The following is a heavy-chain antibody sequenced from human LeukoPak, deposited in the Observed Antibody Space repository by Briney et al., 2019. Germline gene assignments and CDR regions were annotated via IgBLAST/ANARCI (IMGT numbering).Heavy chain of an antibody. V-gene: IGHV3-74*01. CDR3: VSFYETY. J-gene: IGHJ4*02. D-gene: IGHD2/OR15-2a*01. Sequence: GGSLRLSCAASGNYWMHWVRQAPGKGLVWVSHINSDGSWTSYAGSVKGRFTISKDNAKNTVYLQMNSLRAEDTAVNYCVSFYETYWGRGTLVTVSS. CDR1: GNYW. CDR2: INSDGSWT.